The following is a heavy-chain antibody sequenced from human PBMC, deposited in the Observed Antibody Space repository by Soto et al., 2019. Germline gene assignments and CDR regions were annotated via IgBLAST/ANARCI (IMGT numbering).Heavy chain of an antibody. CDR2: ISAFNGNT. Sequence: GASVKASCKASGYSFTNYGVTWVRQAPGQGLEWMGWISAFNGNTHYAQNLQGRVTMTTDASTSTAYMELRSLRSDDTAVYYCARDRGVAPPVAGNTHYYYYMDVWGKGTTVTVSS. J-gene: IGHJ6*03. CDR1: GYSFTNYG. D-gene: IGHD6-19*01. CDR3: ARDRGVAPPVAGNTHYYYYMDV. V-gene: IGHV1-18*01.